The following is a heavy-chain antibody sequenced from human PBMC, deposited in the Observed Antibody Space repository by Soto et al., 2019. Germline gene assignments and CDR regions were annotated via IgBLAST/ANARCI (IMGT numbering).Heavy chain of an antibody. J-gene: IGHJ6*02. CDR2: IYHSGST. Sequence: SETLSLTCAVSGFSISSSNWWSWVRQPPGKGLEWIGEIYHSGSTNYNPSLKSRVTLSVDKSKNLFSLKLSFLTAADTAVYYCASVRGGYYYAMDVWGQGTTVT. D-gene: IGHD3-10*02. V-gene: IGHV4-4*02. CDR3: ASVRGGYYYAMDV. CDR1: GFSISSSNW.